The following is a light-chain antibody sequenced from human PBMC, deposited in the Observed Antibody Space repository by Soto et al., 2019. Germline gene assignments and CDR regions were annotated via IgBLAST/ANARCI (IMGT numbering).Light chain of an antibody. J-gene: IGLJ1*01. CDR1: SSNIGAGYD. CDR2: DDI. Sequence: QSLLTQPPSVSGAPGQRVTISCTGSSSNIGAGYDVHWYQQRPGTAPRLLISDDINRPSGVPDRFSGSKSGTSASLAITGLQADDEADYYCQSYDTDLGGSYVFGSGTKVTVL. CDR3: QSYDTDLGGSYV. V-gene: IGLV1-40*01.